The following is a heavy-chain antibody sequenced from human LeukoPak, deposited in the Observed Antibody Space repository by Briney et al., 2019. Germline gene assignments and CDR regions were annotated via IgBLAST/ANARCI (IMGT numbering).Heavy chain of an antibody. V-gene: IGHV4-4*07. CDR3: ARYMAYSSSWSYYYYMDV. Sequence: SETLSLTCTVSGGSTSSYYWSWIRQPAGKGLEWIGRIYTSGSTNYNPSLKSRVTISVDKSKNQFSLKPNSVTAADTAVYYCARYMAYSSSWSYYYYMDVWGKGTTVTVSS. D-gene: IGHD6-13*01. CDR1: GGSTSSYY. CDR2: IYTSGST. J-gene: IGHJ6*03.